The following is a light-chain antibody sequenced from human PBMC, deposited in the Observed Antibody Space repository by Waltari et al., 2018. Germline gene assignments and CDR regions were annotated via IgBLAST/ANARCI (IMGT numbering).Light chain of an antibody. CDR1: QGINSY. Sequence: DIQMTQSPSSLSASAGDRVTITCRASQGINSYLAWYQQKPGRVPELLMSSASTLQSGVPSRFSGSGSGTDFTLTISSLQPEDVATYYCQKYNGAPLTFGPGTKVDIK. V-gene: IGKV1-27*01. J-gene: IGKJ3*01. CDR3: QKYNGAPLT. CDR2: SAS.